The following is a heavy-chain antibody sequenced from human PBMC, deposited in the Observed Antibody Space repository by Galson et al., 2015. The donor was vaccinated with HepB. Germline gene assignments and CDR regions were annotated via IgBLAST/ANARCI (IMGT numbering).Heavy chain of an antibody. V-gene: IGHV4-34*09. CDR3: ARGPPPRAPFGVVEVCFDY. D-gene: IGHD3-3*01. CDR2: ISYSGTT. J-gene: IGHJ4*02. Sequence: TLSLTCAVYGGSFSGYYWNWIRQPPGKGLECVGYISYSGTTYYNPSLTSRVTISVDTSKNQFSLKLSSVTAADTAVYYCARGPPPRAPFGVVEVCFDYWDQGTLVTVSS. CDR1: GGSFSGYY.